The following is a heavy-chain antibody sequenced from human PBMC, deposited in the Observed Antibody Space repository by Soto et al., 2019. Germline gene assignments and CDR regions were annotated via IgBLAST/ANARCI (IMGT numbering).Heavy chain of an antibody. D-gene: IGHD2-15*01. CDR1: GGSISSYY. V-gene: IGHV4-59*01. CDR3: ARDSGGSY. Sequence: TSGTLSLTCTVSGGSISSYYWSWIRQPPGKGLEWIGYIYYSGSTNYNPSLKSRVTISVDTSKNQFSLKLSSVTAADTAVYYCARDSGGSYWGQGTLVTVSS. CDR2: IYYSGST. J-gene: IGHJ4*02.